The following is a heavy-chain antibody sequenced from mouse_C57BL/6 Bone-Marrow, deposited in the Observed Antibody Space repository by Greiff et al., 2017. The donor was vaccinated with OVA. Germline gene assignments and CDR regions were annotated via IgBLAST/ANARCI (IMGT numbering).Heavy chain of an antibody. CDR2: IDPDNGDT. Sequence: VQLKEPGAELVRPGASVKLSCTASGFTITDYYMHWVKQRPEQGLEWIGWIDPDNGDTEYDSKFQGKATITADTSSNTAYLQLSSLTSEDTAVYYCTTTVVDHFDYWGQGTTLTVSS. V-gene: IGHV14-4*01. J-gene: IGHJ2*01. D-gene: IGHD1-1*01. CDR3: TTTVVDHFDY. CDR1: GFTITDYY.